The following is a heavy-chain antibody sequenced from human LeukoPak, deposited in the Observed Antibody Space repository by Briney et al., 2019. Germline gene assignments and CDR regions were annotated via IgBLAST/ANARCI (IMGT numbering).Heavy chain of an antibody. Sequence: ASVKVSCKASGGTFSSYAISWVRHAPGQGLEWMGGIIPIFGTANYAQKFQGRVTITADEYTSTAYMQLSTVRSEDTAVYYCARHDRRKVRGVIYHYHGMDVWGNGTTVTASS. D-gene: IGHD3-10*01. CDR3: ARHDRRKVRGVIYHYHGMDV. J-gene: IGHJ6*01. V-gene: IGHV1-69*01. CDR2: IIPIFGTA. CDR1: GGTFSSYA.